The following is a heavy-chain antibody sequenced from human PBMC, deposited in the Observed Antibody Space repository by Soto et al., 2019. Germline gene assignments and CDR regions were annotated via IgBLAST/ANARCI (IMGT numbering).Heavy chain of an antibody. J-gene: IGHJ3*01. Sequence: QVQLVPSGAEVKKPWASVRVSCKTSGYTFINSGITWVRPAPGQGLEWMGWLSAYNGDTSSSEKLQDRFTMTTDTSTNTVYMDLRSLTSDDTAVYYCARWSAIVGGAEALDVWGQGTVVIVSS. CDR3: ARWSAIVGGAEALDV. V-gene: IGHV1-18*01. D-gene: IGHD1-26*01. CDR1: GYTFINSG. CDR2: LSAYNGDT.